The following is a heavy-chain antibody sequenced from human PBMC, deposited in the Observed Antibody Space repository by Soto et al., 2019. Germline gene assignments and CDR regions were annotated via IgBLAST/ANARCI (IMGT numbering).Heavy chain of an antibody. V-gene: IGHV1-69*12. CDR1: GGTFSSYA. J-gene: IGHJ5*02. CDR3: ARRWLVRRAGDWFDP. Sequence: QVQLVQSGAEVKKPGSSVKVSCKASGGTFSSYAISWVRQAPGQGLEWMGGIIPIFGTANYAQKFQGRVTSTADESTSTAYRELSSLSSEDTAVYYCARRWLVRRAGDWFDPWGQGTLVTVSS. CDR2: IIPIFGTA. D-gene: IGHD6-19*01.